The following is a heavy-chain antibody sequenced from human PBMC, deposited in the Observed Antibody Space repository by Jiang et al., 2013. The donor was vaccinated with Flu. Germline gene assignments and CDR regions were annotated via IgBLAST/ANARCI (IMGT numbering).Heavy chain of an antibody. CDR2: INAGNGNT. CDR1: GYTFTSYA. V-gene: IGHV1-3*01. Sequence: SGAEVKKPGASVKVSCKASGYTFTSYAMHWVRQAPGQRLEWMGWINAGNGNTKYSQKFQGRVTITRDTSASTAYMELSSLRSEDTAVYYCARSIAVAGSFDYWGQGTLVTVSS. CDR3: ARSIAVAGSFDY. D-gene: IGHD6-19*01. J-gene: IGHJ4*02.